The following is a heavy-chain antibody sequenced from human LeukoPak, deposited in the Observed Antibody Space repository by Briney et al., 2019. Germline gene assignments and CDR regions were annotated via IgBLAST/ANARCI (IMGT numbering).Heavy chain of an antibody. Sequence: GGSLRLSCAASGFIFSDYTMNWVRQAPGKGLEWVSSISSSSTYIYYAVSLKGRFTISRDNAKNSLYPQMNSLRAEDTAVYYCARLTLFVNYYDTSGVNGWFDPWGQGTLVTVSS. CDR1: GFIFSDYT. V-gene: IGHV3-21*01. J-gene: IGHJ5*02. CDR2: ISSSSTYI. CDR3: ARLTLFVNYYDTSGVNGWFDP. D-gene: IGHD3-22*01.